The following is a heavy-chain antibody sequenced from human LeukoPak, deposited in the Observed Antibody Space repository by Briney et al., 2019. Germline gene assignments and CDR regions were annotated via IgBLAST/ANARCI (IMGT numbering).Heavy chain of an antibody. V-gene: IGHV3-20*04. J-gene: IGHJ4*02. Sequence: GGSLRLSCAASGFTFDDYGMSWVRQAPGKGLEWVSGINWNGGSTGYADSVKGRFTISRDNAKNSLYLQMNSLRAEDTALYYCARVANTVTTFIESYYFDYWGQGTLVTVSS. CDR3: ARVANTVTTFIESYYFDY. CDR1: GFTFDDYG. CDR2: INWNGGST. D-gene: IGHD4-17*01.